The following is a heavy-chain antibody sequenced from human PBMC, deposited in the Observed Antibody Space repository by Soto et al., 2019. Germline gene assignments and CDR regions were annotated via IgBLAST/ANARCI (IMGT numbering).Heavy chain of an antibody. CDR1: GFTFSSYA. V-gene: IGHV3-30-3*01. CDR2: ISYDGSNK. CDR3: ASDLGYCSSTSCSLDY. J-gene: IGHJ4*02. D-gene: IGHD2-2*01. Sequence: QVQLVESGGGVVQPGRSLRLSCAASGFTFSSYAMHWVRQAPGKGLEWVAVISYDGSNKYYADSVKGRFTISRDNSKNTLYLQMNSLRAEDTAVYYCASDLGYCSSTSCSLDYWGQGPLVTVSS.